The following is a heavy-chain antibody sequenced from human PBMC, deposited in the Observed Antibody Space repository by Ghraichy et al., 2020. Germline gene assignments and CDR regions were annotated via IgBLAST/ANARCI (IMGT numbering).Heavy chain of an antibody. CDR3: ARGLRFYDSTELDN. Sequence: GGSLRLSCAASGFTVSSNYMSWVRQAPGKGLEWVSVMHSDAKTEYADSVKGRSTLSRDTSKNMVYFQINNLRVEDTAVYYCARGLRFYDSTELDNWGQGTLVTVSS. V-gene: IGHV3-53*01. J-gene: IGHJ4*02. CDR1: GFTVSSNY. D-gene: IGHD3-22*01. CDR2: MHSDAKT.